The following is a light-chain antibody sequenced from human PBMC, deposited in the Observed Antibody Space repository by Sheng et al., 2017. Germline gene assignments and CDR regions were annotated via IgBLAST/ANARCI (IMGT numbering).Light chain of an antibody. CDR1: SSNIGAGYD. V-gene: IGLV1-40*01. CDR2: GNT. J-gene: IGLJ3*02. Sequence: QSVLTQPPSVSGAPGQRVTISCFGSSSNIGAGYDVHWYQQLPGTAPKLLISGNTNRPSGVPDRFSGSKSGTSASLAITGLQAEDEADYYCQSYDSSLSGPWVFGGGTKLTVL. CDR3: QSYDSSLSGPWV.